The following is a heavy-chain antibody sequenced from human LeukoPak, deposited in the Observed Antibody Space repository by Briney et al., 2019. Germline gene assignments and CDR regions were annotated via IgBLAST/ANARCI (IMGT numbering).Heavy chain of an antibody. CDR3: ASTDTAMVPCDY. J-gene: IGHJ4*02. CDR2: ISSSSSYI. CDR1: GFTFSSYS. D-gene: IGHD5-18*01. Sequence: GGSLRLSCAASGFTFSSYSMNWVRQAPGKGLEWVSSISSSSSYIYYADSVKGRFTISRDNAKNSLYLQMNSLRAEDTAVYYCASTDTAMVPCDYWGQGTLVTVSS. V-gene: IGHV3-21*01.